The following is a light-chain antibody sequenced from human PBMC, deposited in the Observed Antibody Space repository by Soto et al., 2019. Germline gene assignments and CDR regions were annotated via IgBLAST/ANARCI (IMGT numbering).Light chain of an antibody. CDR2: EFS. CDR1: SSDIGGDNF. J-gene: IGLJ1*01. Sequence: QSVLSQPASVSGSPGQSISISCTGTSSDIGGDNFVSWYQQHPGKVPKLILYEFSNRPSGVSGRFSGSKSGNTASLAISGLQAEDEADYYCISYTGSSTPRYVFGTGTKLTVL. V-gene: IGLV2-14*01. CDR3: ISYTGSSTPRYV.